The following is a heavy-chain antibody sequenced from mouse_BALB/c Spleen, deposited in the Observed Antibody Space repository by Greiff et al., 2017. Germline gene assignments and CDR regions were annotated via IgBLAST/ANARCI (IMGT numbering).Heavy chain of an antibody. CDR1: GYAFTNYL. V-gene: IGHV1-54*01. D-gene: IGHD1-1*01. J-gene: IGHJ1*01. Sequence: VQLQEPGAELVRPGTSVKVSCKASGYAFTNYLIEWVKQRPGQGLEWIGVINPGSGGTNYNEKFKGKATLTADKSSSTAYMQLSSLTSDDSAVYFCARYYGSSYWYFDVWGAGTTVTVSS. CDR2: INPGSGGT. CDR3: ARYYGSSYWYFDV.